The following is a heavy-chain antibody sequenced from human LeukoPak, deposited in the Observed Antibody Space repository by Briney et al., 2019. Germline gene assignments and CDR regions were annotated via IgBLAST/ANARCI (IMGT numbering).Heavy chain of an antibody. CDR3: AKGSPFYCSSTSCYSRVFDY. Sequence: GGSLRLSCAASGFTFSIYDMHWVRQAPGKGLEWLAVISYDGNTKYYADSVEGRFTISRDNSKNTLYLQMNSLRAEDTAVYYCAKGSPFYCSSTSCYSRVFDYWGQGTLVTVSS. J-gene: IGHJ4*02. CDR1: GFTFSIYD. D-gene: IGHD2-2*01. V-gene: IGHV3-30-3*02. CDR2: ISYDGNTK.